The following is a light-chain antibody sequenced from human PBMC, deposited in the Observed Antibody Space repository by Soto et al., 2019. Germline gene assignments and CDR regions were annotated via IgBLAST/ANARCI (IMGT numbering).Light chain of an antibody. CDR2: KVS. V-gene: IGKV2-30*01. CDR1: QSLVYSDGNTY. Sequence: DVVMTQSPLSLPVTLGQPASISCKSSQSLVYSDGNTYLNWFQQRPGQSPRRLIYKVSNRDSWVPDRFSGSGSGADFILKIRRVEAEDVGVYYCMLGTHWPRCVTFGGGTKVEIK. CDR3: MLGTHWPRCVT. J-gene: IGKJ4*01.